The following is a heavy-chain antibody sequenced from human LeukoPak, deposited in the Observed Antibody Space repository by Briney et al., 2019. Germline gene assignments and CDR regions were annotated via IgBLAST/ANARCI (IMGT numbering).Heavy chain of an antibody. D-gene: IGHD1-20*01. Sequence: ASVKVSCKASGYTFTSYDINWVRQATGQGLELMGWMNPNSGNTGYAQKFQGRVTMTRNTSISTAYKELSSLRSEDTAVYYCARVPRITGTGPPRRFDYWGQGTLVTVSS. V-gene: IGHV1-8*01. CDR3: ARVPRITGTGPPRRFDY. CDR1: GYTFTSYD. CDR2: MNPNSGNT. J-gene: IGHJ4*02.